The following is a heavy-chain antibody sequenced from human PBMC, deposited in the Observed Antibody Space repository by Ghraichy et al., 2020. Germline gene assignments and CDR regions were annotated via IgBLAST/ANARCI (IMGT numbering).Heavy chain of an antibody. J-gene: IGHJ6*02. CDR3: ARVGNGFYGPIPSNYYYYGMDV. CDR2: IIPIFGTA. CDR1: GGTFSSYA. D-gene: IGHD4-17*01. V-gene: IGHV1-69*13. Sequence: SVKVSCKASGGTFSSYAISWVRQAPGQGLEWMGGIIPIFGTANYAQKFQGRVTITADESTSTAYTELSSLRSEDTAVYYCARVGNGFYGPIPSNYYYYGMDVWGQGTTVTVSS.